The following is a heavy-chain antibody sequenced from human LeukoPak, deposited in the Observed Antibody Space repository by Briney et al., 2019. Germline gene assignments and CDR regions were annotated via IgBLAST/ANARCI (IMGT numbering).Heavy chain of an antibody. Sequence: SETLSLTCAVYGGSFSGYYWSWIRQPPGKGLEWIGEINHSGSTNYNPSLKSRVTISVDTSKNQFSLKLSSVTAADTAVYYCARGLGGYGDYVRLRFDPWGQGTLVTVSS. CDR3: ARGLGGYGDYVRLRFDP. CDR1: GGSFSGYY. CDR2: INHSGST. V-gene: IGHV4-34*01. J-gene: IGHJ5*02. D-gene: IGHD4-17*01.